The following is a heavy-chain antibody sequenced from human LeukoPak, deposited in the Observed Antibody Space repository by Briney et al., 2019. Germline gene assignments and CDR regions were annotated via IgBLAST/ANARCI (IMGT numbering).Heavy chain of an antibody. CDR1: GFTFDDYG. V-gene: IGHV3-20*04. CDR2: IDWSGRST. J-gene: IGHJ3*02. Sequence: GGSLRLSCAASGFTFDDYGMSWVRQAPGKGLEWVSGIDWSGRSTGYADSVKGRFTISRDNAKSSLYLQMISLRAEDTAFYSCTKDRSGYYDGSFDIWGQGTTVTVSS. D-gene: IGHD3-22*01. CDR3: TKDRSGYYDGSFDI.